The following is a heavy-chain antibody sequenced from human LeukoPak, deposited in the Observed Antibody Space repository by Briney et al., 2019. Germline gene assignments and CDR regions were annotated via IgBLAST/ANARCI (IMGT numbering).Heavy chain of an antibody. Sequence: GGSLRLSCAASGFTVGDSYMGWVRQAPGKGLEWVPVIYSSGTIYYADSMKGRFTISRDNSENTLYLQMNSLTIEITAVYYCTKDRSYGRSYFDYWGQGSLVTVDS. CDR3: TKDRSYGRSYFDY. CDR1: GFTVGDSY. D-gene: IGHD5-18*01. V-gene: IGHV3-66*03. CDR2: IYSSGTI. J-gene: IGHJ4*02.